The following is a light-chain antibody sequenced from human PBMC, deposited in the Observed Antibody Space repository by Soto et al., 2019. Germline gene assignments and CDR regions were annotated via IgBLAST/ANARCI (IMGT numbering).Light chain of an antibody. J-gene: IGLJ1*01. CDR1: SSKIGAGYD. V-gene: IGLV1-40*01. CDR3: QSYDGSLSGSYV. CDR2: GNS. Sequence: QSVLTQPPPVSGAPGQRVTISCTGSSSKIGAGYDVHWYQQLPGTAPKLLIYGNSNRPSGVPDRFSGSKSGTSASLAITGLQAEDEADYYCQSYDGSLSGSYVFGTGTKVTVL.